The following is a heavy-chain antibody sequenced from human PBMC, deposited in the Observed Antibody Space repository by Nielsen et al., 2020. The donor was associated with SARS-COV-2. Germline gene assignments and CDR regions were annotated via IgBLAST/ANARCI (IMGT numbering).Heavy chain of an antibody. J-gene: IGHJ3*02. CDR2: ISWNSGSI. D-gene: IGHD6-19*01. Sequence: GGSLRLSCAASGFTFDDYAMHWVRQAPGKGLEWVSGISWNSGSIGYADPVKGRFTISRDNAKNSLYLQMNSLRAEDTALYYCAKGGGWYEVGAFDIWGQGTMVTVSS. CDR1: GFTFDDYA. CDR3: AKGGGWYEVGAFDI. V-gene: IGHV3-9*01.